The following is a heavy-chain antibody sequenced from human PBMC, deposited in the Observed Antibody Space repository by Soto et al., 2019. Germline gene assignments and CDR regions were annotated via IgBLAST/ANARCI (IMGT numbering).Heavy chain of an antibody. CDR3: ARHHAAGSPYYHYYMDV. D-gene: IGHD6-13*01. V-gene: IGHV5-51*01. J-gene: IGHJ6*03. Sequence: PGESLKLSCTGSGYSFTRYWIGWVRQMPGKGLEWMGIIYPGDSDTRYSPSFQGQVTISADKSISTAYLQWSSLKASDTAMYYCARHHAAGSPYYHYYMDVWGKGTTVTVS. CDR2: IYPGDSDT. CDR1: GYSFTRYW.